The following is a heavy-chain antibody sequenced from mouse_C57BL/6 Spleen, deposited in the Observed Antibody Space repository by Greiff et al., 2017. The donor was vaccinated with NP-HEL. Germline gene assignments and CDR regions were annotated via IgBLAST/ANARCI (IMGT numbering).Heavy chain of an antibody. Sequence: EVKLVESGGGLVKPGGSLKLSCAASGFTFSDYGMHWVRQAPEKGLEWVAYISSGSSTIYYADTVKGRFTISRDNAKNTLFLQMTSLRSEDTAMYYCAREGLPRPDGFAYWGQGTLVTVSA. V-gene: IGHV5-17*01. CDR3: AREGLPRPDGFAY. J-gene: IGHJ3*01. CDR2: ISSGSSTI. CDR1: GFTFSDYG. D-gene: IGHD1-2*01.